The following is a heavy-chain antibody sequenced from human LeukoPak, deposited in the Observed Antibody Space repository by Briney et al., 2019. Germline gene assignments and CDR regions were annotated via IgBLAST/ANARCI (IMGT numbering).Heavy chain of an antibody. CDR1: GGSFSGYY. D-gene: IGHD4-17*01. Sequence: TSETLSLTCAVYGGSFSGYYWSWIRQPPGRGLEWIGEINHSGSTNYNPSLKSRVTISVDTSKNQFSLNLSSVTAADTAVNYCATYGDYENYWGQGTLVTVSS. J-gene: IGHJ4*02. V-gene: IGHV4-34*01. CDR2: INHSGST. CDR3: ATYGDYENY.